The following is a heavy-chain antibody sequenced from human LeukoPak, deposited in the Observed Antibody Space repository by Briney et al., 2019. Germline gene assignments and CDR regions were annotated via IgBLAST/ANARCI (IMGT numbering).Heavy chain of an antibody. V-gene: IGHV4-34*01. D-gene: IGHD3-10*01. CDR2: INHSGST. CDR1: GGSFSGYY. Sequence: SETLSLTCAVYGGSFSGYYWSWIRQPPGKGLEWIGEINHSGSTNYNPSLKSRVTISVDTSKNQFSLKLSSVTAADTAVYYCARTWYYYGSGSYYRTLFDYWGQGTLVTVSS. CDR3: ARTWYYYGSGSYYRTLFDY. J-gene: IGHJ4*02.